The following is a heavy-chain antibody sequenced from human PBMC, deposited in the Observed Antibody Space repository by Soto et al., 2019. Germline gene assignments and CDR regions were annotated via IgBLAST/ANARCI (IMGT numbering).Heavy chain of an antibody. Sequence: PSETLSLTCTVSGVSISSYYWSWIRQPPGKGLEWIGYIYYSGSTNYNPSLKSRVTISVDTSKNQFSLKLSSVTAADTAVYYCTRTFISSQDGFDLWGQGTLVTVSS. V-gene: IGHV4-59*01. CDR3: TRTFISSQDGFDL. D-gene: IGHD6-13*01. CDR2: IYYSGST. J-gene: IGHJ4*02. CDR1: GVSISSYY.